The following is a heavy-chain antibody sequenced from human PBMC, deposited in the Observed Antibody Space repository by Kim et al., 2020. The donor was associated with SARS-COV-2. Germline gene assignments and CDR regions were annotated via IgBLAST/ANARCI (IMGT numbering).Heavy chain of an antibody. CDR3: ARELLEYYGSGSYSYYFDY. CDR1: GGTFSSYA. Sequence: SVKVSCKASGGTFSSYAISWVRQAPGQGLEWMGGIIPIFGTANYAQKFQGRVTITADKSTSTAYMELSSLRSEDTAVYYCARELLEYYGSGSYSYYFDYWGQGTLVTVSS. V-gene: IGHV1-69*06. J-gene: IGHJ4*02. D-gene: IGHD3-10*01. CDR2: IIPIFGTA.